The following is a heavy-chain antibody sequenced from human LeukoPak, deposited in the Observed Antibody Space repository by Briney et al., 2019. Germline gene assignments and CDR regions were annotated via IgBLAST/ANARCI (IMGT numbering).Heavy chain of an antibody. CDR3: TRAPYHGDYVSWA. Sequence: GGSLRLSCAASGFTFSSYWMHWVRQAPGKGLVWVSRISSDGSDTTYADSVKGRFTISRDNAKKMLYLQMNGLRDDDTAVYYCTRAPYHGDYVSWAWGQGTLVTVSS. D-gene: IGHD4-17*01. CDR2: ISSDGSDT. CDR1: GFTFSSYW. V-gene: IGHV3-74*01. J-gene: IGHJ4*02.